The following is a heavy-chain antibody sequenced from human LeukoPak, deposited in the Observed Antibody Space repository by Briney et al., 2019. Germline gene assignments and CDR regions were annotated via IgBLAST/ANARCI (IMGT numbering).Heavy chain of an antibody. D-gene: IGHD3-22*01. V-gene: IGHV3-23*01. CDR2: IGGSGGTT. CDR3: AKRDSSGYYYFDY. CDR1: GFTFSSYA. Sequence: GGSLRLSCAASGFTFSSYAMSWVRQAPGEGLEWVSAIGGSGGTTYYADSVKGRFTISRDNSKSTVYLQMNSLRAEDTAVYYCAKRDSSGYYYFDYWGQGTLVTASS. J-gene: IGHJ4*02.